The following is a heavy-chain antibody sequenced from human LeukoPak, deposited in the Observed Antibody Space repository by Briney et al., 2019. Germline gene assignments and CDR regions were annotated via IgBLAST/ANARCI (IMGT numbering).Heavy chain of an antibody. CDR3: AGILSSTSSVDY. D-gene: IGHD2-2*01. V-gene: IGHV4-34*01. J-gene: IGHJ4*02. CDR2: INHSGST. Sequence: SETLSLTCAVYGGSLSGHYWSWIRQPPGKGLEWIGEINHSGSTNYNPSLKSRVTISVDTSKNQFSLKLSSVTAADTAVYYCAGILSSTSSVDYWGQGTLVTVSS. CDR1: GGSLSGHY.